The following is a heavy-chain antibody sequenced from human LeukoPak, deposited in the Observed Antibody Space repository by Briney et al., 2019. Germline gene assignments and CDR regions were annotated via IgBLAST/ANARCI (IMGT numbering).Heavy chain of an antibody. CDR2: IYSGGST. Sequence: GGSLRLSCAASGFTVSSNYMSWVRQAPGKGLEWVSVIYSGGSTYYADSVKGRFTISRDNSKNTLYLQMNSLRAEDTALYYCARPSGYTYNWLDILDIWGQGTMVTVSS. J-gene: IGHJ3*02. V-gene: IGHV3-53*01. D-gene: IGHD5-18*01. CDR1: GFTVSSNY. CDR3: ARPSGYTYNWLDILDI.